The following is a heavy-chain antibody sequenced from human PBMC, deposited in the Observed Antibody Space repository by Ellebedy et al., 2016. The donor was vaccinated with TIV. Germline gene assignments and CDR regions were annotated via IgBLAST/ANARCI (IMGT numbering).Heavy chain of an antibody. CDR1: GGSISSGGYY. Sequence: MPSETLSLTCTVSGGSISSGGYYWSWIRQHPGKGLEWIGYIYYSGTTYYNPSPKSRVTISVDTSKNQFSLKLSSVTAADTAVYYCARGGFYYYDPRFDYWGQGTLVTVSS. V-gene: IGHV4-31*03. D-gene: IGHD3-22*01. J-gene: IGHJ4*02. CDR3: ARGGFYYYDPRFDY. CDR2: IYYSGTT.